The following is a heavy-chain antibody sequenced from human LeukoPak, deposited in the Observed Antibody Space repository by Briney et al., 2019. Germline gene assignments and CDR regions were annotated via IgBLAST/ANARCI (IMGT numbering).Heavy chain of an antibody. V-gene: IGHV5-51*01. CDR2: IYPGDSDT. J-gene: IGHJ4*02. D-gene: IGHD1-1*01. Sequence: GESLKISCKGSGYSFIYYWIAWVRQMPGKGLEWMGIIYPGDSDTRYRPSFQGQVTISVDKSISTAYLQWSSLKASDTAMYYCARQDGNSKYYFDYWGQGTLVTVSS. CDR1: GYSFIYYW. CDR3: ARQDGNSKYYFDY.